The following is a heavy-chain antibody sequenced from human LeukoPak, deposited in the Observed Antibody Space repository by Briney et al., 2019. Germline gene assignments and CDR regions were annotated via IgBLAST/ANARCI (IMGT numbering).Heavy chain of an antibody. CDR2: IYLSGGA. D-gene: IGHD3-10*01. Sequence: SGTLSLTCGVSGGSFSISYWSWIRQPPGKGLEWIGQIYLSGGANYNPSLRSRVTISIDTSKNQLSLRLSSVTAADTAVYYCARHGSYCFDSWGQGTLVTVSS. CDR3: ARHGSYCFDS. V-gene: IGHV4-34*01. J-gene: IGHJ4*02. CDR1: GGSFSISY.